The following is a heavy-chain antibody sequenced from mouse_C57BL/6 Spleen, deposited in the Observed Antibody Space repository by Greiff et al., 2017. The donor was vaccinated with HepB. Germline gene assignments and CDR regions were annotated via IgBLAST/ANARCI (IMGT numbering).Heavy chain of an antibody. Sequence: EVHLVESGGGLVKPGGSLKLSCAASGFTFSDYGMHWVRQAPEKGLEWVAYISSGSSTIYYADTVKGRFTISRDNAKNTLFLQMTSLRSEDTAMYYCARPLYYYGSRGAFDYWGQGTTLTVSS. CDR3: ARPLYYYGSRGAFDY. CDR1: GFTFSDYG. D-gene: IGHD1-1*01. CDR2: ISSGSSTI. J-gene: IGHJ2*01. V-gene: IGHV5-17*01.